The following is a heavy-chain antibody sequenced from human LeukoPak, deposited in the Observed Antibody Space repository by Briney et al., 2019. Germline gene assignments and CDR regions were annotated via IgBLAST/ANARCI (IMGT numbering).Heavy chain of an antibody. V-gene: IGHV1-69*01. D-gene: IGHD1-26*01. Sequence: SVKVSCKASGGTFSSYALSWVRQAPGQGLEWMGGIIPIFSTANYAQKFQGRVTITADESTSTAYMELSSLRSEDTAVYYCARDREVGATTDYYYYMDVWGKGTTVTVSS. CDR2: IIPIFSTA. CDR3: ARDREVGATTDYYYYMDV. J-gene: IGHJ6*03. CDR1: GGTFSSYA.